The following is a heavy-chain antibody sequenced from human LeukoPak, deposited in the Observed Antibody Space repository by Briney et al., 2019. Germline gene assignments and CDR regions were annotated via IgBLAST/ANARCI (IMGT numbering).Heavy chain of an antibody. D-gene: IGHD2-21*02. V-gene: IGHV3-64*01. CDR3: ARGAPYCGGDCYSPSDY. Sequence: GGSLRLSCAASGFTFNSYAMHWVRQAPGKGLEYVSAISRNGGSTYYANSVKGRFTISRDNSKNTLYLQMDSLKSEDMAVYYCARGAPYCGGDCYSPSDYWGQGTLVAVSS. CDR1: GFTFNSYA. J-gene: IGHJ4*02. CDR2: ISRNGGST.